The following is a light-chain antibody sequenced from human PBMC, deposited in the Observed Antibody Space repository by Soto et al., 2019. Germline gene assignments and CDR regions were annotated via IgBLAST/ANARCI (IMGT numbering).Light chain of an antibody. J-gene: IGKJ1*01. Sequence: EIVLTQSPATLSLSPGERATLSCRASQSVSSFLAWYQQKPGQAPRLLIYDASNRAPGIPARFSGSGSGTDFTLTISEVEPEDFVVYYCQHYSDSTWTFGQGTRVEI. CDR1: QSVSSF. CDR3: QHYSDSTWT. V-gene: IGKV3-11*01. CDR2: DAS.